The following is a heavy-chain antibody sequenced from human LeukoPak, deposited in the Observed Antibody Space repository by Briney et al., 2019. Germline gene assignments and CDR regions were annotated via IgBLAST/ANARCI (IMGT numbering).Heavy chain of an antibody. J-gene: IGHJ5*02. CDR1: XYTFXXXY. V-gene: IGHV1-2*02. Sequence: VXCKXXXYTFXXXYMHWVRQAPGQGLEWMGWINPNSGGTNYAQKFQGRVTMTRDTSISTAYMELSRLRSDDTAVYYCARGFERMEFDPWGQGTLVTVSS. CDR2: INPNSGGT. D-gene: IGHD2-15*01. CDR3: ARGFERMEFDP.